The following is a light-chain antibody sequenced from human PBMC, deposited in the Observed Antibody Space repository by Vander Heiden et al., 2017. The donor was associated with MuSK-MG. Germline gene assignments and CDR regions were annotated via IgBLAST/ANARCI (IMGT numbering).Light chain of an antibody. Sequence: SYEVTQPLSVSVALGPTATITCGGRNIGSGHVHWYQQKPGQALVLFIYMYNARPSGIPARFSGSNSGNTATLTISGAEAGDEADYFCQVGDSSAVFGGGTKLTVL. CDR3: QVGDSSAV. CDR1: NIGSGH. V-gene: IGLV3-9*01. CDR2: MYN. J-gene: IGLJ2*01.